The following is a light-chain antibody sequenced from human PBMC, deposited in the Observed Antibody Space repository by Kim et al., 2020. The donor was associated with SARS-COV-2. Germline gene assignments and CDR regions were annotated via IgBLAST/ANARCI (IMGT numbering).Light chain of an antibody. Sequence: PGERATLSCRASQSVSNNYLAWYQQKPGQAPRLLIYGASSRATGIPDRFSGSGSGTDFTLTISRLEPEDIAVYYCQQYGSSPLYTFGQGTKLEI. CDR2: GAS. CDR3: QQYGSSPLYT. V-gene: IGKV3-20*01. CDR1: QSVSNNY. J-gene: IGKJ2*01.